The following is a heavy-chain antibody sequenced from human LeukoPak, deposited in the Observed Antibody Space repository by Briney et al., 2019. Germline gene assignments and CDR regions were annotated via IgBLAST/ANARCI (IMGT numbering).Heavy chain of an antibody. CDR3: ARDSKTTMPGAPGLYYYYYYMDV. V-gene: IGHV3-11*04. J-gene: IGHJ6*03. CDR1: GFTVSSNY. Sequence: GGSLRLSCAASGFTVSSNYMSWVRQAPGKGLEWVSYISSSGSTIYYADSVKGRFTISRDNAKNSLYLQMNSLRAEDTAVYYCARDSKTTMPGAPGLYYYYYYMDVWGKGTTVTVSS. D-gene: IGHD4-17*01. CDR2: ISSSGSTI.